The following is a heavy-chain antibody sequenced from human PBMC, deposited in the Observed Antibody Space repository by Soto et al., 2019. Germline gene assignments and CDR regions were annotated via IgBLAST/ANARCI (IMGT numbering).Heavy chain of an antibody. CDR1: GDSFTSYA. J-gene: IGHJ6*02. CDR2: INAGNGNT. D-gene: IGHD4-17*01. Sequence: GASVKVSCKASGDSFTSYAMHWVRQAPGQRLEWMGWINAGNGNTKYSQKFQGRVTITRDTSASTAYMELSSLRSEDTAVYYCATPTVTTGEYYYHGMDVWGHGPTVTVS. V-gene: IGHV1-3*01. CDR3: ATPTVTTGEYYYHGMDV.